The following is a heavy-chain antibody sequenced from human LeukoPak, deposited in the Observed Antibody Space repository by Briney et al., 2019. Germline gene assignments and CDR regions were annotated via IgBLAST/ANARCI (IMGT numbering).Heavy chain of an antibody. Sequence: PGRSLRLSCAASGFTFSSYGMHWVRQAPGKGLEWVAVISYDGSNKYYEDSVKGRFTISRDNSKNTLYLQMNSLRAEDTAVYYCAKVWQWLADYYYYMDVWGKGTTVTVSS. V-gene: IGHV3-30*18. CDR1: GFTFSSYG. CDR3: AKVWQWLADYYYYMDV. CDR2: ISYDGSNK. D-gene: IGHD6-19*01. J-gene: IGHJ6*03.